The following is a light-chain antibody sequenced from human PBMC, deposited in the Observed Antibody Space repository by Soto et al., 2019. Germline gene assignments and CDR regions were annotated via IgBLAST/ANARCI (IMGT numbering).Light chain of an antibody. V-gene: IGLV1-40*01. CDR2: RNT. Sequence: SVLTRPPSVSGAPGQRVTISCTGSTSNIGAGFDLHWYQHLPGTAPKLLIYRNTNRPSGVPDRFSGSKSGTSASLAITGLQAEDEADYYCQSYDSSLSAYGFGTGTKV. J-gene: IGLJ1*01. CDR1: TSNIGAGFD. CDR3: QSYDSSLSAYG.